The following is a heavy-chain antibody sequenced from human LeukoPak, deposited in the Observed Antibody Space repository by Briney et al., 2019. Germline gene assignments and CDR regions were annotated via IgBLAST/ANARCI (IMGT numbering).Heavy chain of an antibody. Sequence: GSLELSCATSGFPFSGYWMDWVRQASGKGLVWVSRINSDGSSTSYADSVKGRFTISRDNAKNTLYLQMNSLRAEDTAVYYCARARDLYDILTALSGGSFDYWGQGTLVTVSS. D-gene: IGHD3-9*01. V-gene: IGHV3-74*01. CDR2: INSDGSST. CDR1: GFPFSGYW. J-gene: IGHJ4*02. CDR3: ARARDLYDILTALSGGSFDY.